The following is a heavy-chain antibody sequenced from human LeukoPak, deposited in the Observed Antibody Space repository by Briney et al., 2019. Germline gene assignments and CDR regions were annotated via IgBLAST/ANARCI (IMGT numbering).Heavy chain of an antibody. D-gene: IGHD3-22*01. CDR2: INPNSGGT. J-gene: IGHJ3*02. CDR3: ARESTYYYDSSGYLHAFDI. V-gene: IGHV1-2*02. Sequence: ASVKVSCKASGYTFTGYYLHWVRQAPGQGLEWMGWINPNSGGTNYAQKFQGRVTMTRDTSISTAYMELSSLRSEDTAVYYCARESTYYYDSSGYLHAFDIWGQGTMVTVSS. CDR1: GYTFTGYY.